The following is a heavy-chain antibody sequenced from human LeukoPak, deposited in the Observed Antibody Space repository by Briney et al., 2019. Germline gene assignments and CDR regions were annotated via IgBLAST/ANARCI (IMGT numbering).Heavy chain of an antibody. J-gene: IGHJ4*02. CDR3: ARVSSGWPSDY. CDR1: GYSISSGYY. V-gene: IGHV4-38-2*02. Sequence: SETLSLTCTVSGYSISSGYYWGWIRQPPGKGLEWIGSIYHSGSTYYNPSLKSRVTISVDTSKDQFSLKLSSVTAADTAVYYCARVSSGWPSDYWGQGTLVTVSS. D-gene: IGHD6-19*01. CDR2: IYHSGST.